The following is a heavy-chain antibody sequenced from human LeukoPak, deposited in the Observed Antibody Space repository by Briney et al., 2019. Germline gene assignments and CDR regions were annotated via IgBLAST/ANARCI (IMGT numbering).Heavy chain of an antibody. V-gene: IGHV3-23*01. CDR2: ISGLGGSA. J-gene: IGHJ4*02. D-gene: IGHD2-15*01. Sequence: GGSLRLSCVASGFIFNNYAMNWVRQAPGKGLEWVSGISGLGGSAYYADSVKGRFTISRDNAKNSVYLQMNGLRGEDTAVYYCAQKGGADYWGQGTLVTVSS. CDR3: AQKGGADY. CDR1: GFIFNNYA.